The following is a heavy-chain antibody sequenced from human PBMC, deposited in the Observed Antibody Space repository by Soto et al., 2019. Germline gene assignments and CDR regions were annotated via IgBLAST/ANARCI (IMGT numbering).Heavy chain of an antibody. D-gene: IGHD5-18*01. CDR2: IWYDGSNK. Sequence: QVQLVESGGGVVQPGRSLRLSCAASGFTFSSYGRHWVRQAPGKGLEWVAVIWYDGSNKYYADSVKGRFTISRDNSKNTLYLQMNSLRAEDTAVYYCARDADTAMVIDYWGQGTLVTVSS. V-gene: IGHV3-33*01. CDR3: ARDADTAMVIDY. J-gene: IGHJ4*02. CDR1: GFTFSSYG.